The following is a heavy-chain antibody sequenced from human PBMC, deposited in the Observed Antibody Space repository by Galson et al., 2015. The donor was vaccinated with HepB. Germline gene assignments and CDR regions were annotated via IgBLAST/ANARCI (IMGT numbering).Heavy chain of an antibody. D-gene: IGHD3-10*01. CDR3: ARWAWAPGTLWSSGSFRDC. V-gene: IGHV4-4*07. J-gene: IGHJ4*02. CDR1: GGSIRDYY. Sequence: ETLSLTCTVSGGSIRDYYWRWFRQPVGKGLEWIGRIYNTGSTNYNTSLNSRVTVSIDTSKNQFSLRLRSVTAGDTAVSYWARWAWAPGTLWSSGSFRDCWGQGVLVPVSS. CDR2: IYNTGST.